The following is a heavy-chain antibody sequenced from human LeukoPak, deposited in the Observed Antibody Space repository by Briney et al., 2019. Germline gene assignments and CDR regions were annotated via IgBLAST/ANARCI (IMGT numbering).Heavy chain of an antibody. J-gene: IGHJ4*02. Sequence: SETLSLTCTVSGGSISSSDYYWGWIRQPPGKGLEWIGSVYYSGSSYYKPSLKSRVTISVDTSKNQFSLKLSSVIAADTAVYYCATQMATISARFDNWGQGTLVTVFS. CDR1: GGSISSSDYY. V-gene: IGHV4-39*01. D-gene: IGHD5-24*01. CDR2: VYYSGSS. CDR3: ATQMATISARFDN.